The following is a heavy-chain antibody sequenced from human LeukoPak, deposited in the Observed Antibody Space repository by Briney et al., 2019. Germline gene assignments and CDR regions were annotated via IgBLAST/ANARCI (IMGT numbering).Heavy chain of an antibody. CDR2: IYSGGST. CDR3: AGHVDTAMVFDY. Sequence: GGSLRLSCAASGFTVSSNYMSWVRQAPGKGLEWVSVIYSGGSTYYADSVKGRFTISRDNSKNTLYLQVNSLRAEDTAVYYCAGHVDTAMVFDYWGQGTLVTVSS. CDR1: GFTVSSNY. J-gene: IGHJ4*02. V-gene: IGHV3-53*01. D-gene: IGHD5-18*01.